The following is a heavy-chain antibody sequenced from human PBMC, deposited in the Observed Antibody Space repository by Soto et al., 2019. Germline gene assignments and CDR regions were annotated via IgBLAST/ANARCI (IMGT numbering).Heavy chain of an antibody. CDR3: ARDRGAYYCSGGSCYSGYFQH. V-gene: IGHV1-69*13. Sequence: ASVKVSCKASGGTFSSYAISWVRQAPGQGLEWMGGIIPIFGTANYAQKFQGRVTITADESTSTAYMELSSLRSEDTAVYYCARDRGAYYCSGGSCYSGYFQHWGQGTLVTVSS. CDR1: GGTFSSYA. CDR2: IIPIFGTA. D-gene: IGHD2-15*01. J-gene: IGHJ1*01.